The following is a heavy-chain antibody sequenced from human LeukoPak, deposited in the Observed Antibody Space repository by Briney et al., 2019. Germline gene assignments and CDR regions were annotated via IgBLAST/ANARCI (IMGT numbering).Heavy chain of an antibody. CDR2: INHSGST. CDR1: GGSFSGYY. V-gene: IGHV4-34*01. D-gene: IGHD3-3*01. Sequence: SETLSLTCAVYGGSFSGYYWSWIRQPPGKGLEWIGEINHSGSTNYNPSLKSRVTISVDTSKNQFSLKLSSVTAADTAVCYCARGRYYDFWSGYSFFVDAFDIWGQGTMVTVSS. CDR3: ARGRYYDFWSGYSFFVDAFDI. J-gene: IGHJ3*02.